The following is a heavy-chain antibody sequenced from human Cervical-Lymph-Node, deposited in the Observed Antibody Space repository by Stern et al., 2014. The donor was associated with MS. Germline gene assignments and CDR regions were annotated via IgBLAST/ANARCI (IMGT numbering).Heavy chain of an antibody. Sequence: QLLQSGPEVKKPGTSVKVSCKASGFTFTSSAVQWVRQARGQRLEWIGWIVVGSGNTNHAQKFQERVTITRDMSTSTAYMELSSLRSEDTAVYYCAAEPMYYSDSVGAFDIWGQGTMVTVSS. CDR2: IVVGSGNT. V-gene: IGHV1-58*01. J-gene: IGHJ3*02. D-gene: IGHD3-22*01. CDR1: GFTFTSSA. CDR3: AAEPMYYSDSVGAFDI.